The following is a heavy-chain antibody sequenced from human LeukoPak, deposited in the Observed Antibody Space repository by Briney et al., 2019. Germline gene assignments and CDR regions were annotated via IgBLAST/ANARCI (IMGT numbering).Heavy chain of an antibody. D-gene: IGHD3-9*01. CDR2: IYYSGST. V-gene: IGHV4-39*07. Sequence: KASETLSLTCTVSGGSISSSSYYWGWIRQPPGKGLEWIGSIYYSGSTYYNPSLKSRVTISVDTSKNQFSLKLSSVTAADTAVYYCASSRRGYDILTGYYMEHLDYWGQGTLVTVSS. CDR3: ASSRRGYDILTGYYMEHLDY. J-gene: IGHJ4*02. CDR1: GGSISSSSYY.